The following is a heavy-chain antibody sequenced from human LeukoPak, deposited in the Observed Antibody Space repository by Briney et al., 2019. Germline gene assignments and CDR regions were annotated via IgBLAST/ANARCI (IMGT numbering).Heavy chain of an antibody. D-gene: IGHD3-22*01. CDR3: ARAVDYYDSSGYYYAHFDY. J-gene: IGHJ4*02. V-gene: IGHV3-48*01. CDR2: ISSSSSTI. CDR1: GFTFSSYS. Sequence: GGSLRLSCAASGFTFSSYSMNWVRQAPGKGLEWVSYISSSSSTIYYADSVKGRFTISRDNAKNSLYLQMNSLRSEDTAVYYCARAVDYYDSSGYYYAHFDYWGQGTLVTVSS.